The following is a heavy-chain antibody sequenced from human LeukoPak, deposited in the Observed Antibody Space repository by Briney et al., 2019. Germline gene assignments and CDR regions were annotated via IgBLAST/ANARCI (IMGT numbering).Heavy chain of an antibody. J-gene: IGHJ4*02. D-gene: IGHD3-22*01. Sequence: GESLKISCKGSGYTFTSYWIGWVRQMPGKGLEWMGIVHPGDSDTRYSPSFQGQVTISADKSISTAYLQWSSLKASDTAMYYCARLSDYDSSGYYWDYWGQGTLVTVSS. CDR3: ARLSDYDSSGYYWDY. V-gene: IGHV5-51*01. CDR2: VHPGDSDT. CDR1: GYTFTSYW.